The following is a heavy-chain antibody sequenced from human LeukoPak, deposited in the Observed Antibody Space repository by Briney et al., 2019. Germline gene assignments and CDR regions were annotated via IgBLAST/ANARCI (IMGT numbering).Heavy chain of an antibody. Sequence: ASVKVSCKASGGTFSSYAISWVRQAPGQGLEWMGRIIPILGIANYAQKFQGRVTITADKSTSTAYMELSSLRSEDTAVYYCAKDGVGLTGYFDYWGQGTLVTVSS. D-gene: IGHD3-10*01. CDR1: GGTFSSYA. CDR3: AKDGVGLTGYFDY. CDR2: IIPILGIA. V-gene: IGHV1-69*04. J-gene: IGHJ4*02.